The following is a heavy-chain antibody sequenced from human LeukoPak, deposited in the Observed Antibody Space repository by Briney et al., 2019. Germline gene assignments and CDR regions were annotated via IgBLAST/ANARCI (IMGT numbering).Heavy chain of an antibody. V-gene: IGHV3-7*01. CDR2: IHPDGSGK. J-gene: IGHJ4*02. CDR3: ARDQGIFDY. CDR1: GFTFNKYW. Sequence: GGSLRLSCAASGFTFNKYWMNWVRQAPGKGLEWVANIHPDGSGKNYVDFVKSRFTISRDNAKNSMYLQMNSRRAEDTAVYYCARDQGIFDYWGQGTLVTVSS.